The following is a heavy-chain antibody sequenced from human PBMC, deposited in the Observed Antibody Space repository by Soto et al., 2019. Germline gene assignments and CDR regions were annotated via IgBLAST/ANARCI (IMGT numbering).Heavy chain of an antibody. CDR2: ISDSGTGT. Sequence: EVQILESGGGLVQPGGSLRLSCAASGFTFSSYAMYWVRQAPGKGLAWVSGISDSGTGTYYADSVKGRFTISRDNSKNTVYLQMKSLRVEATDVYYCEKAHTVVIRDAFDIWGKGTMVNVCS. V-gene: IGHV3-23*01. CDR3: EKAHTVVIRDAFDI. CDR1: GFTFSSYA. J-gene: IGHJ3*02. D-gene: IGHD3-22*01.